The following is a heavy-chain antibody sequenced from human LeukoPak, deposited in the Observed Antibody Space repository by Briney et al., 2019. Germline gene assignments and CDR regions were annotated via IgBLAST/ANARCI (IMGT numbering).Heavy chain of an antibody. CDR2: ISGSGGST. Sequence: GGSLRLSCAASGFTFSSYAMSWVRQAPGKGLEWVSAISGSGGSTYYADSVKGRFTISRDNSKNTLYLQMNSLRAEDTAVYYCVLEEDRYYDFWSGSSFDYWGQGTLVTVSS. D-gene: IGHD3-3*01. CDR1: GFTFSSYA. J-gene: IGHJ4*02. CDR3: VLEEDRYYDFWSGSSFDY. V-gene: IGHV3-23*01.